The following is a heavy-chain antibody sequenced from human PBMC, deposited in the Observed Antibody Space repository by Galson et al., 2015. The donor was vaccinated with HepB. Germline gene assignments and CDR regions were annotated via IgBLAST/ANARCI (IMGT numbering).Heavy chain of an antibody. CDR2: IYPGDSDT. Sequence: QSGAEVKKPGESLKISCKGSGYSFTSYWIGWVRQMPGKGLEWMGIIYPGDSDTRYSPSFQGQVTISADKSISTAYLQWSSPKASDTAMYYCARHTFPGYSSSWHTGSAMDYWGQGTLVTVSS. D-gene: IGHD6-13*01. CDR3: ARHTFPGYSSSWHTGSAMDY. J-gene: IGHJ4*02. V-gene: IGHV5-51*01. CDR1: GYSFTSYW.